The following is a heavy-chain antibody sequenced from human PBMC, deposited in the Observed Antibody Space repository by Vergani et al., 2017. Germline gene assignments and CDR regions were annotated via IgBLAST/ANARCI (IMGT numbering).Heavy chain of an antibody. V-gene: IGHV3-23*04. CDR1: GFTFSSYA. Sequence: EVQLVESGGGLVQPGGSLRLSCAASGFTFSSYAMSWVRQAPGKGLEWVSAISGSGGSTYYADSVKGRFTISRDNAKNSLYLQMNSLRAEDTAVYYCARDQARVRRSPTYYYDSSGENWGQGTLVTVSS. CDR2: ISGSGGST. J-gene: IGHJ4*02. D-gene: IGHD3-22*01. CDR3: ARDQARVRRSPTYYYDSSGEN.